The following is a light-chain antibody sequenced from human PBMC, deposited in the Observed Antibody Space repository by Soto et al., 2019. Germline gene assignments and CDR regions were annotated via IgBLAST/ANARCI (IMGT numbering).Light chain of an antibody. J-gene: IGLJ1*01. V-gene: IGLV2-14*01. CDR2: GVT. Sequence: QSVLTQPASVSGSPGQSITISCTATSSDLGGYNSVSWFQQHPGKAPKLMISGVTNRPSGVSDRFSGSKSGNTASLTISGLQAEDEANYYCSLYTTANTPPYVFGTGTKVTVL. CDR3: SLYTTANTPPYV. CDR1: SSDLGGYNS.